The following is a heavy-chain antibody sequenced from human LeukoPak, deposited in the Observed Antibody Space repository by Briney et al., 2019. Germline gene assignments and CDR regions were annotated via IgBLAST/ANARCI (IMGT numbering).Heavy chain of an antibody. J-gene: IGHJ4*02. V-gene: IGHV1-2*02. D-gene: IGHD5-24*01. CDR3: ARDRYGDGFVHFDY. Sequence: ASVKVSCKSSGYTFTAYAMHWVRQAPGQGLEWMGWITPSDGANYAQKFQGRVTMTRDTSMSTAYMDLNRLTSDDTAVYFCARDRYGDGFVHFDYWGQGTLVTVSS. CDR2: ITPSDGA. CDR1: GYTFTAYA.